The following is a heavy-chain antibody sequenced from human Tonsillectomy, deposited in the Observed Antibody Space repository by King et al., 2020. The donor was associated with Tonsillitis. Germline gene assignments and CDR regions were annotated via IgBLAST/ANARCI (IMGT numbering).Heavy chain of an antibody. Sequence: FQLVQSGAEVNKPGASVKVSCKTSGYTFTSYKITWVRQAPGQGLEWMGWVSSYNGDTDYAQNLQGRVTMTTDTSTRTGYMELRSLKVDDTAVYYCATSEWELLHWGQGTLVTVSS. CDR2: VSSYNGDT. V-gene: IGHV1-18*01. CDR3: ATSEWELLH. J-gene: IGHJ4*02. D-gene: IGHD1-26*01. CDR1: GYTFTSYK.